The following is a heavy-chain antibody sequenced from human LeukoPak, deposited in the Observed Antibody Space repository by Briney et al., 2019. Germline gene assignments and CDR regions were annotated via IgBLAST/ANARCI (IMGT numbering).Heavy chain of an antibody. CDR3: AREETSGWTFDY. CDR1: GGSISSGSYY. V-gene: IGHV4-61*02. Sequence: PSETLSLTCTVSGGSISSGSYYRSWIRQPAGKGLEWIGRIYTSGNTNYNSSLKSRVTISVDRSKNQFSLKLNSVTAADTAVYYCAREETSGWTFDYWGQGTLVTVSS. CDR2: IYTSGNT. D-gene: IGHD6-19*01. J-gene: IGHJ4*02.